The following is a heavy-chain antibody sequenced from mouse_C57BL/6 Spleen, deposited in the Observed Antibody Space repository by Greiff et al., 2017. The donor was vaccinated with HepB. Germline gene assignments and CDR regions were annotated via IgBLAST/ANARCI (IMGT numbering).Heavy chain of an antibody. J-gene: IGHJ4*01. V-gene: IGHV1-47*01. CDR3: ARGGYYGNPYYAMDY. CDR1: GYTFTTYP. CDR2: FHPYNDDT. D-gene: IGHD2-1*01. Sequence: VQLVESGAELVKPGASVKMSCKASGYTFTTYPIEWMKQNHGKSLEWIGNFHPYNDDTKYNEKFKGKATLTVEKSSSKVYLELSRLTSDDSAVYYCARGGYYGNPYYAMDYWGQGTSVTVSS.